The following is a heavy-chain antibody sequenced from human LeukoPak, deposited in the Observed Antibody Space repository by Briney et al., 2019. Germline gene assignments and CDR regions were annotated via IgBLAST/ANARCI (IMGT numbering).Heavy chain of an antibody. Sequence: PGGSLRLSCAASGFTFNNYGMHWVRQAPGKGLEWVAFIRYDGSNKNYADSVKGRFTISRDNSKNTLFLQMNSLRAEDTAVYYCAKEASRGSSFAYTPIEKPYYLDYWGQGTLVTVSS. CDR2: IRYDGSNK. D-gene: IGHD5-18*01. J-gene: IGHJ4*02. V-gene: IGHV3-30*02. CDR3: AKEASRGSSFAYTPIEKPYYLDY. CDR1: GFTFNNYG.